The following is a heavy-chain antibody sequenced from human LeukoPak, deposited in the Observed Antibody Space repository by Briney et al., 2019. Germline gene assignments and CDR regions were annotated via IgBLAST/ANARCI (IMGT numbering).Heavy chain of an antibody. J-gene: IGHJ4*02. D-gene: IGHD6-6*01. Sequence: GGSLRLSCAATGFTFSSYWMHWVRQAPGKGLVWVSRINRDGSSTSYADSVKGRFTISRDNAKNTLYLQMNSLRAEDTAVYYCAKDRSGTLQVRARPYHDYCGQGTLVTVSS. V-gene: IGHV3-74*01. CDR1: GFTFSSYW. CDR3: AKDRSGTLQVRARPYHDY. CDR2: INRDGSST.